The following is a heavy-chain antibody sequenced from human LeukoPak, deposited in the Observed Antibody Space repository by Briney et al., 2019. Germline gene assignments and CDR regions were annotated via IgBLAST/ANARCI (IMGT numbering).Heavy chain of an antibody. CDR2: INHSGST. CDR1: GGSFSGYY. V-gene: IGHV4-34*01. Sequence: SETLSLTCAVYGGSFSGYYWSWIRQPPGKGLEWIGEINHSGSTNYNPSLKSRVTISVDTSRNQFSLKLSSVTAADTAVYYCARGYYDFWSGYFDYWGQGTLVTVSS. CDR3: ARGYYDFWSGYFDY. D-gene: IGHD3-3*01. J-gene: IGHJ4*02.